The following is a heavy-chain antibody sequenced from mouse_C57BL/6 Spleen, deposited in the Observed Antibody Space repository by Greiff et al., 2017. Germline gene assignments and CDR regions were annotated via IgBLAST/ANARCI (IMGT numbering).Heavy chain of an antibody. J-gene: IGHJ2*01. CDR1: GFTFSNYW. D-gene: IGHD2-2*01. CDR3: TGIYYGYDFDY. V-gene: IGHV6-3*01. CDR2: IRLKSDNYAT. Sequence: EVQVVESGGGLVQPGGSMKLSCVASGFTFSNYWMNWVRQSPEKGLEWVAQIRLKSDNYATHYAESVKGRFTISRDDSKSSVYLQMNNLRAEDTGIYYCTGIYYGYDFDYWGQGTTLTVSS.